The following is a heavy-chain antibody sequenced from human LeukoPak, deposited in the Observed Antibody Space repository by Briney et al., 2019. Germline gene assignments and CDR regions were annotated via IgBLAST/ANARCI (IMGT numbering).Heavy chain of an antibody. V-gene: IGHV4-39*01. Sequence: GSLRLSCAASGFTFSSYGMHWVRQPPGKGLEWIGSIYYSGSTYYNPSLKSRVTISVDTSKNQFSLKLSSVTAADTAVYYCARLNYSGSYSGFDYWGQGTLVTVSS. CDR2: IYYSGST. D-gene: IGHD3-10*01. CDR3: ARLNYSGSYSGFDY. J-gene: IGHJ4*02. CDR1: GFTFSSYG.